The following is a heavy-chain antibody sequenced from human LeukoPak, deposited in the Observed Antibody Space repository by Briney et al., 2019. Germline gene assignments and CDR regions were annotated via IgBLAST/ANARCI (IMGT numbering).Heavy chain of an antibody. CDR2: IIPIFGTA. CDR3: ARGGSWFDP. CDR1: GYTFTSYG. J-gene: IGHJ5*02. Sequence: GASVKVSCKASGYTFTSYGISWVRQAPGQGLGWMGRIIPIFGTANYAQKFQGRVTITTDESTSTAYMELSSLRSEDTAVYYCARGGSWFDPWGQGTLVTVSS. V-gene: IGHV1-69*05. D-gene: IGHD5-12*01.